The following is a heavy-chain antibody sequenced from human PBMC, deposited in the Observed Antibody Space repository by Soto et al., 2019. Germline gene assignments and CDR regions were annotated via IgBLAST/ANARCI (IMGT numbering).Heavy chain of an antibody. D-gene: IGHD2-2*01. CDR1: GGTFSSYT. J-gene: IGHJ3*02. CDR2: IIPILGIA. Sequence: SVKVSCKASGGTFSSYTISWVRQAPGQGLEWMGRIIPILGIANYAQKFQGRVTITADKSTSTAYMELSSLRSEDTAVYYCASRSVPAAPAFDIWGQGTMVTVS. CDR3: ASRSVPAAPAFDI. V-gene: IGHV1-69*02.